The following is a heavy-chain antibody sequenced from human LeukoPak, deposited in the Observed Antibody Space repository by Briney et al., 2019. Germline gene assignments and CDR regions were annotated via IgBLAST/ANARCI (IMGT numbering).Heavy chain of an antibody. CDR3: ARYDYYDSSGPSY. J-gene: IGHJ4*02. V-gene: IGHV3-21*01. CDR2: ISSSSSYI. CDR1: GFTFSSYW. D-gene: IGHD3-22*01. Sequence: GGSLRLSCTASGFTFSSYWMSWVRQAPGKGLEWVSSISSSSSYIYYADSVKGRFTISSDNAKNSLYLQMNSLRAEDTAVYYCARYDYYDSSGPSYWGQGTLVTVSS.